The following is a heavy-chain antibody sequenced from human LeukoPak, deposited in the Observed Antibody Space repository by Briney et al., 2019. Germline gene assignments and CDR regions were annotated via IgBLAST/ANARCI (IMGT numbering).Heavy chain of an antibody. CDR2: IYHSGST. V-gene: IGHV4-4*02. CDR3: ARAYCGGDCYSFQH. Sequence: SETLSLTCAVSGGSISSSNWWSWVRPPPGKGLEWIGEIYHSGSTNYNPSLKSRVTISVDKSKNQFSLKLSSVTAADTAVYYCARAYCGGDCYSFQHWGQGTLVTVSS. D-gene: IGHD2-21*02. J-gene: IGHJ1*01. CDR1: GGSISSSNW.